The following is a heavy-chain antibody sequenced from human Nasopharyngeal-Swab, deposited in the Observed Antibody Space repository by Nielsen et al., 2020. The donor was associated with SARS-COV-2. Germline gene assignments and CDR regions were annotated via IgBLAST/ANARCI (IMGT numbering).Heavy chain of an antibody. D-gene: IGHD3-10*01. CDR3: ARRKREEVRGVRYYFDY. V-gene: IGHV4-30-2*01. Sequence: RQAPGKGLEWIGYIYHSGSTYYNPSLKSRVTISVDRSKNQFSLKLSSVTAADTAVYYCARRKREEVRGVRYYFDYWGQGTLVTVSS. J-gene: IGHJ4*02. CDR2: IYHSGST.